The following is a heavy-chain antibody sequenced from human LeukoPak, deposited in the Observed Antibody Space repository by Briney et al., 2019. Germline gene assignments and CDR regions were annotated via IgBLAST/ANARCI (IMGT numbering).Heavy chain of an antibody. J-gene: IGHJ5*02. D-gene: IGHD1-7*01. Sequence: HPGGSLRLSCAASGFTFSNYAMSWVRQAPGKGLEWVSAISGSGGSTYYADSVKGRFTISRDNSKNTLYLQMNSLRVEETAVYYCAKDRAITGTTDWFDPWGQGTLVTVSS. V-gene: IGHV3-23*01. CDR3: AKDRAITGTTDWFDP. CDR1: GFTFSNYA. CDR2: ISGSGGST.